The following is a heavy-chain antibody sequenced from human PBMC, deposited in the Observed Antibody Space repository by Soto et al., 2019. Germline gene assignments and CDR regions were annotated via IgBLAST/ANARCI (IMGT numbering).Heavy chain of an antibody. Sequence: GGSLRLSCAASGFTFSSYGMHWVRQAPGKGLEWVAVISYDGSNKYYADSVKGRFTISRDNSKNTLYLKMNSLRAEDTAVYYCAKETSYNWNDGFDYWGQGTLVTVSS. V-gene: IGHV3-30*18. CDR1: GFTFSSYG. J-gene: IGHJ4*02. CDR3: AKETSYNWNDGFDY. D-gene: IGHD1-1*01. CDR2: ISYDGSNK.